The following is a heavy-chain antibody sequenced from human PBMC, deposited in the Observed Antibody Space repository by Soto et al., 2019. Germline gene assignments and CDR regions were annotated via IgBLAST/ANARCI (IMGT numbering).Heavy chain of an antibody. CDR3: ARDRVAYCGGDCYLWYFDL. CDR2: IIPIFGTA. D-gene: IGHD2-21*02. V-gene: IGHV1-69*12. J-gene: IGHJ2*01. CDR1: GGTFSSYA. Sequence: QVQLVQFGAEVKKPGSSVKVSCKASGGTFSSYAISWVRQAPGQGLEWMGGIIPIFGTANYAQKFQGRVTITADESTSTAYMELSSLRSEDTAVYYCARDRVAYCGGDCYLWYFDLWGRGTLVTVSS.